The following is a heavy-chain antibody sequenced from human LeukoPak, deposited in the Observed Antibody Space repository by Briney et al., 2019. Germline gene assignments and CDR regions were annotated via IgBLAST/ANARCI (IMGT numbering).Heavy chain of an antibody. V-gene: IGHV3-21*01. CDR3: ARADWDTAMIDY. CDR2: ISSSSSYI. Sequence: ETLSLTCTVSGGSISSSKYYWGWVRQAPGKGLEWVSSISSSSSYIYYADSVKGRFTISRDNAKNSLYLQMNSLRAEDTAVYYCARADWDTAMIDYWGQGTLVTVSS. J-gene: IGHJ4*02. D-gene: IGHD5-18*01. CDR1: GGSISSSKYY.